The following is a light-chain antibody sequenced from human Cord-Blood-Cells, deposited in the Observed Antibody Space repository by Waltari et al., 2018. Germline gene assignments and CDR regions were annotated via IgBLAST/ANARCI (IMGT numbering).Light chain of an antibody. CDR1: QSVSSN. CDR2: GAS. Sequence: EIVMTQSPATLSVSPGERATLSCRASQSVSSNLAWDQQKPGQAPRLLIYGASTRATGIPARFSGSGSGTEFTLTISSLQSEDFAVYYCQQYNNWPRWTFGQGTKVEIK. CDR3: QQYNNWPRWT. V-gene: IGKV3-15*01. J-gene: IGKJ1*01.